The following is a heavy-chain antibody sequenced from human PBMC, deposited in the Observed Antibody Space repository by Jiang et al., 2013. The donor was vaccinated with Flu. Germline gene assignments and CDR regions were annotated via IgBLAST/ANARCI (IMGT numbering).Heavy chain of an antibody. CDR2: TYYRSQWNF. J-gene: IGHJ4*02. CDR3: ASGFYY. CDR1: GDSVSTYSGT. V-gene: IGHV6-1*01. Sequence: QTLSLTCAISGDSVSTYSGTWNWIRQSPLRGLEWLGRTYYRSQWNFHYGKSVKNRITISPDTSKNQFSLHLNSVTPEDTAVYYCASGFYYWGQGILVTVSS.